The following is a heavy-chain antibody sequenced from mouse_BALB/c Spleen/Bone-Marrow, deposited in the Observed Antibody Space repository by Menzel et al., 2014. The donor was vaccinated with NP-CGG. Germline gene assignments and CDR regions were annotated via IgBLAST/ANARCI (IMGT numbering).Heavy chain of an antibody. D-gene: IGHD3-1*01. V-gene: IGHV1S16*01. J-gene: IGHJ2*01. CDR2: INPSNGDT. Sequence: QVHVKQSGAELVKPGASVKLSCKASGYTLTSYWMHWVKLRPGQGFEWIGEINPSNGDTNYNEKFKRKATLTVDRSSSTAYMQLSSLTSEDSAVYYCTITARADFDYWGQGTTLTVSS. CDR3: TITARADFDY. CDR1: GYTLTSYW.